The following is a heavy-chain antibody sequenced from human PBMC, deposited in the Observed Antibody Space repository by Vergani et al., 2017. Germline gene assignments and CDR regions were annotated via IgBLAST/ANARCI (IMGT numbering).Heavy chain of an antibody. CDR1: GGSLSGTNW. CDR3: ASNGYYCLDY. D-gene: IGHD3-22*01. V-gene: IGHV4-4*03. J-gene: IGHJ4*01. Sequence: QVQLQESGPGLVKPPGTLSLTCAVSGGSLSGTNWWSWVRQSPVKGLEWIGEIYHSGSTNYNPSLKSLVTISVDKSKNQFSLRLRSVTAADTAVYYCASNGYYCLDYWGRGTLVTVSS. CDR2: IYHSGST.